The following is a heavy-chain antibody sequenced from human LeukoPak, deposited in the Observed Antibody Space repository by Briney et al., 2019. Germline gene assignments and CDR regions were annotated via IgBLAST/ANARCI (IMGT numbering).Heavy chain of an antibody. CDR1: GHIFTNYG. D-gene: IGHD3-10*01. J-gene: IGHJ4*02. CDR3: VRDSDHAPDY. CDR2: INVYNGHT. Sequence: ASVKVSCKTSGHIFTNYGVSWVRQAPGQGLEWMGWINVYNGHTIYAQEFQGRVTLTTDTSTSTAHMDLRSLRSDDTAVYYCVRDSDHAPDYWGQGTLVTVSS. V-gene: IGHV1-18*01.